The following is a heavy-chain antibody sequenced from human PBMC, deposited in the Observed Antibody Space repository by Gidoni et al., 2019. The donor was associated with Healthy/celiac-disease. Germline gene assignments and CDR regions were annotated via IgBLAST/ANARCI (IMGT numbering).Heavy chain of an antibody. D-gene: IGHD2-8*01. J-gene: IGHJ4*02. CDR2: IYYSGST. V-gene: IGHV4-39*01. CDR3: ARQRMVYASD. Sequence: QLQLQESGPGLVKPSETLSLTCTVPGGSISSSSYYWGWIRQPPGKGLEWIGSIYYSGSTYYNPSLKSRVTISVDTSKNQFSLKLSSVTAADTAVYYCARQRMVYASDWGQGTLVTVSS. CDR1: GGSISSSSYY.